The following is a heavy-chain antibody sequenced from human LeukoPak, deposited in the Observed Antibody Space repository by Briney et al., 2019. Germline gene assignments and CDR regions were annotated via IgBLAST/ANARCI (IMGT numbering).Heavy chain of an antibody. J-gene: IGHJ3*02. CDR3: ARLDTAMDYSAFDI. CDR1: GFTFSSYS. Sequence: RGSLRLSCAASGFTFSSYSMNWARQAPGKGLEWVSSISSSSSYIHYADSVKGRFTISRDNAKNSLYLQMNSLRAEDTAVYYCARLDTAMDYSAFDIWGQGTMVTVSS. CDR2: ISSSSSYI. D-gene: IGHD5-18*01. V-gene: IGHV3-21*01.